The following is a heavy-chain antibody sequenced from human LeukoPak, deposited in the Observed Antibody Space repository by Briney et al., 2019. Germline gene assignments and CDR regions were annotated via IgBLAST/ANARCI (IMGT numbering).Heavy chain of an antibody. D-gene: IGHD7-27*01. CDR1: GFGVHTFA. V-gene: IGHV3-23*01. J-gene: IGHJ4*02. CDR3: ARYEAWGPFDY. Sequence: GGSLRLSCAVSGFGVHTFAMSWVRQAPGKGLEWVSAISGSGGSTYYADSVKGRFTISRDNSKNTLYLQMNSLRAEDTAVYYCARYEAWGPFDYWGQGTLVTVSS. CDR2: ISGSGGST.